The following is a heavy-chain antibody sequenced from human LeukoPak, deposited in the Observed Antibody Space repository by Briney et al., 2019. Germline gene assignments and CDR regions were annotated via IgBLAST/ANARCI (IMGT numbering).Heavy chain of an antibody. J-gene: IGHJ4*02. CDR1: GFTFSSSW. V-gene: IGHV3-7*03. Sequence: PGGSLRLSCAASGFTFSSSWMTWVRQAPGKGLEWVANIKQDGGEKYYVGSVKGRFTISRDNAKNSLYLQMNSLRAEDTAVYYCARDLYNSASKWGQGTLVTVSS. D-gene: IGHD6-25*01. CDR2: IKQDGGEK. CDR3: ARDLYNSASK.